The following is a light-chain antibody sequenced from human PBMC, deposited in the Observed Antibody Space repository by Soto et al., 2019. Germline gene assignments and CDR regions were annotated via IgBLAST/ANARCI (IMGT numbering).Light chain of an antibody. J-gene: IGKJ2*01. Sequence: DIHMTQSPSTLSASVGDRVTITCRASQSLSGRLAWYQQNPGRAPKLLIYDTSNLESGVPSRFSGSGSGTEFTLTISSLQPVDFVTYYCQEYNSFWYTFGQGTRLEIK. CDR3: QEYNSFWYT. V-gene: IGKV1-5*01. CDR2: DTS. CDR1: QSLSGR.